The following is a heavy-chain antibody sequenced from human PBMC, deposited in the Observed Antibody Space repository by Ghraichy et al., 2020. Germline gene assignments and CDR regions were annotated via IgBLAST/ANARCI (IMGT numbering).Heavy chain of an antibody. Sequence: SETLSLTCTVSGGSISSSSYYWGWIRQPPGKGLEWIGNIYYSGSAYYNQSLKSRVTISVDTSKNQFSLKLNSVTAADTAVYYCARVHCSSSTCFFPDAFDMWGQGTVVTVSS. J-gene: IGHJ3*02. CDR2: IYYSGSA. D-gene: IGHD2-15*01. V-gene: IGHV4-39*01. CDR1: GGSISSSSYY. CDR3: ARVHCSSSTCFFPDAFDM.